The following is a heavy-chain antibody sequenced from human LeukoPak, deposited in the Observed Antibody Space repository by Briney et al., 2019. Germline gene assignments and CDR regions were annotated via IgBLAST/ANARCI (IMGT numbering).Heavy chain of an antibody. Sequence: PSETLSLTCTVSGGSISSGSYYWSWIRQPAGKGLEWIGRIYTSGSTNYNPSLKSRVTISVDTSKNQFSLKLSSVTAADTAVYYCARRGSFVQDAFDIWGQGTMVTVSS. J-gene: IGHJ3*02. CDR1: GGSISSGSYY. D-gene: IGHD6-13*01. V-gene: IGHV4-61*02. CDR3: ARRGSFVQDAFDI. CDR2: IYTSGST.